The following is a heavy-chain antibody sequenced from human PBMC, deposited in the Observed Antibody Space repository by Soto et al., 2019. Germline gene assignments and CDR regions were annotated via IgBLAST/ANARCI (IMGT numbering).Heavy chain of an antibody. Sequence: GGSLRLSCAASGFTFSSYAMHWVRQAPGKGLEWVAVISYDGSNKYYADSVKGRFTISRDNSKNTLYLQMNSLRAEDTAVYYCASGGTHCSSGSCYLYYFDYWGQGTLVTVSS. CDR2: ISYDGSNK. CDR3: ASGGTHCSSGSCYLYYFDY. D-gene: IGHD2-15*01. CDR1: GFTFSSYA. V-gene: IGHV3-30-3*01. J-gene: IGHJ4*02.